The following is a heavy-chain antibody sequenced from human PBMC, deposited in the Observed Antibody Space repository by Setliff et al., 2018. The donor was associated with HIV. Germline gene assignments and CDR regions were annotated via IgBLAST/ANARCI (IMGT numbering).Heavy chain of an antibody. D-gene: IGHD2-2*02. CDR3: ARGVVVVPAAIPSNWFDP. CDR1: GFTFSNYA. Sequence: ASVKVSCKTSGFTFSNYAIHWVRQAPGQRLEWMGWINAGNGNTKYSQKFQGRVTITRDTSASTAYMELSSLRSEDTAVYYCARGVVVVPAAIPSNWFDPWGQGTLVTVSS. CDR2: INAGNGNT. V-gene: IGHV1-3*01. J-gene: IGHJ5*02.